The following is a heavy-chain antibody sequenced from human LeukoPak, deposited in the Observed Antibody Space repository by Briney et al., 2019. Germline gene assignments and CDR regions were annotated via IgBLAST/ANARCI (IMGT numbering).Heavy chain of an antibody. D-gene: IGHD6-19*01. CDR1: GFTFSDYY. Sequence: GGSLRLSCAASGFTFSDYYMSWIRQAPGKGLEWVSYISSSGSTIYYADSVKGRFTISRDNAKNSLYLQMNSLRAEDTAVYYCARSEYSSGWYEARDLDYWGQGTLVTVSS. CDR3: ARSEYSSGWYEARDLDY. J-gene: IGHJ4*02. V-gene: IGHV3-11*01. CDR2: ISSSGSTI.